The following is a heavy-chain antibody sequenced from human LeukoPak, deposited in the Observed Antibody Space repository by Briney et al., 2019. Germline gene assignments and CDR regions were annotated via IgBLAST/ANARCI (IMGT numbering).Heavy chain of an antibody. Sequence: PGDSLRLSCEDSGVTFSNYWMSWVRQTPGKGLEWVSSISSSSSYIYYADSVKGRFTISRDNAKNSLYLQMNSLRAEDTAVYYCARDEAGINAFDIWGQGTMVTVSS. J-gene: IGHJ3*02. CDR2: ISSSSSYI. D-gene: IGHD6-13*01. CDR3: ARDEAGINAFDI. V-gene: IGHV3-21*01. CDR1: GVTFSNYW.